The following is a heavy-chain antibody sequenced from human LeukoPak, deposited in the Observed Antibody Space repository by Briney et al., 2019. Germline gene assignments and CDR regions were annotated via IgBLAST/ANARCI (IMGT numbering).Heavy chain of an antibody. V-gene: IGHV4-31*03. CDR3: ARRYCTNGVCSSDYFDY. J-gene: IGHJ4*02. CDR1: GGSINSGGYY. CDR2: IYNSGST. Sequence: SETLSLTCTVSGGSINSGGYYWNWIRQHPGKGLEWIGYIYNSGSTYYNPSLKSRSTISVDTSKNQFSLKLSSVTAADTAVYYCARRYCTNGVCSSDYFDYWGQGTLVTVSS. D-gene: IGHD2-8*01.